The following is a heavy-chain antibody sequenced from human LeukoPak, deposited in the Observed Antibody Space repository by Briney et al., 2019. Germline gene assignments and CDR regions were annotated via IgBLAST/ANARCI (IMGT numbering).Heavy chain of an antibody. CDR3: ARRREYCSGGSCYFGP. J-gene: IGHJ5*02. D-gene: IGHD2-15*01. CDR2: INHSGST. CDR1: GGSFSGYY. Sequence: KPSETLSLTCAVDGGSFSGYYWSWIRQPPGKGLEWIGEINHSGSTNYNPSLKSRVTISVDTSKNQFSLKLSSVTAADTAVYYCARRREYCSGGSCYFGPWGQGTLVTVSS. V-gene: IGHV4-34*01.